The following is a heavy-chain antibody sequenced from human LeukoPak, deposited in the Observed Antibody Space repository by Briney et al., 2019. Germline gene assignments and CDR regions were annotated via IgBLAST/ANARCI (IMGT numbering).Heavy chain of an antibody. V-gene: IGHV3-43*02. CDR3: AKGGFYVWGSYRHSLLDY. CDR2: ISGDGGST. J-gene: IGHJ4*02. CDR1: GFTFDDYA. Sequence: GGSLRLSCAASGFTFDDYAMHWVRQAPGKGLEWVSLISGDGGSTYYADSVKGRFTISRDNSKNSLYLQMNSLRTEDAALYYCAKGGFYVWGSYRHSLLDYWGQGTLVTVSS. D-gene: IGHD3-16*02.